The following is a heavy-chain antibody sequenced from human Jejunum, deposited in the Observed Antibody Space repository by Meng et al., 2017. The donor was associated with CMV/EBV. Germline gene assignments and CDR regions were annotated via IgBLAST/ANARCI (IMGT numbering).Heavy chain of an antibody. CDR3: VRGVSPTEWPLEK. V-gene: IGHV4-4*09. Sequence: VSGGSISSYYWSWVRQSPGKGLEWLGYIHSSESTKYTPSLESRVTMSLDRSRNQFSLRLSSVTAADTAVYFCVRGVSPTEWPLEKWGQGTLVTVSS. D-gene: IGHD3-3*01. J-gene: IGHJ4*02. CDR1: GGSISSYY. CDR2: IHSSEST.